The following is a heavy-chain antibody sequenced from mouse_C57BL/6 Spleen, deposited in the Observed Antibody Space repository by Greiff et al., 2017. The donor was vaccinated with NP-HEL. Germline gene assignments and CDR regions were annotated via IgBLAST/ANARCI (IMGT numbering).Heavy chain of an antibody. CDR2: IGPGSGST. J-gene: IGHJ4*01. CDR3: ARGGYDYDGYYYAMDY. CDR1: GYTFTDYY. D-gene: IGHD2-4*01. Sequence: LVESGAELVKPGASVKISCKASGYTFTDYYINWVKQRPGQGLEWIGKIGPGSGSTYYNEKFKGKATLTADKSSSTAYMQLSSLTSEDSAVYYCARGGYDYDGYYYAMDYWGQGTSVTVSS. V-gene: IGHV1-77*01.